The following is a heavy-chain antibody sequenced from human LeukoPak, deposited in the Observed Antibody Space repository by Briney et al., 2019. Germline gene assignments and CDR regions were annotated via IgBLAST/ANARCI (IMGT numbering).Heavy chain of an antibody. Sequence: SETLSLTCAVYGGSFSGYYWSWIRQPPGKGLEWIGENNHSGSTNYNPSLKSRVTISVDTSKNQFSLKLSSVTAADTAVYYCARIYHSSHYWGQGTLVTVSS. D-gene: IGHD3-22*01. V-gene: IGHV4-34*01. CDR1: GGSFSGYY. J-gene: IGHJ4*02. CDR2: NNHSGST. CDR3: ARIYHSSHY.